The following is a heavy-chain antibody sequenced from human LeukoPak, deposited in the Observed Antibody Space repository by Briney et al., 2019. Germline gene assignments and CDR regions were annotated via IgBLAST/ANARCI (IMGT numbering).Heavy chain of an antibody. CDR1: GGSISSGSYY. Sequence: SQTLSLTCTVSGGSISSGSYYWSWIRQPAGKGLERIGRIYTSGSTNYNPSLKSRVTISVDTSKNQFSLKLSSVTAADTAVYYCARGGCSSTSCSIDPWGQGTLVTVSS. CDR2: IYTSGST. V-gene: IGHV4-61*02. J-gene: IGHJ5*02. D-gene: IGHD2-2*01. CDR3: ARGGCSSTSCSIDP.